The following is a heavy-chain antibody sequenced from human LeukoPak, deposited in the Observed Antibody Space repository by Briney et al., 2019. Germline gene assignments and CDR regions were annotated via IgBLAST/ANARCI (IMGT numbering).Heavy chain of an antibody. V-gene: IGHV3-23*01. D-gene: IGHD2-2*01. CDR3: AKSPSDIVAVPAAILAFDI. J-gene: IGHJ3*02. CDR2: ISGSGGST. Sequence: GGSLRLSCAASGFTFSSYAMSWVRQAPGKGLEWVSGISGSGGSTYYADSVKGRFTISRDNSKNTLYLQMNSLRAEDTAVYYCAKSPSDIVAVPAAILAFDIWGQGTMVTVSS. CDR1: GFTFSSYA.